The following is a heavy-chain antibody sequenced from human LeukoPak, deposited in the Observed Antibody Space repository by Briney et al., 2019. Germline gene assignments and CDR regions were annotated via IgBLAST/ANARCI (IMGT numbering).Heavy chain of an antibody. Sequence: GGSLRLSCAASGFTFSSYAMSWVRQAPGKGPEWVSAISGSGGSTYYADSVKGRFTISRDNSKNTLYLQMNSLRAEDTAVYYCAKEGPLLWFGELLGPYGMDVWGQGTTVTVSS. CDR2: ISGSGGST. J-gene: IGHJ6*02. CDR1: GFTFSSYA. CDR3: AKEGPLLWFGELLGPYGMDV. V-gene: IGHV3-23*01. D-gene: IGHD3-10*01.